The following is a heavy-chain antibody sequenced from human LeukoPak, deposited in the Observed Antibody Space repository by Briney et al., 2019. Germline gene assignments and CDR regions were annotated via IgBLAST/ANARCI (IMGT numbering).Heavy chain of an antibody. J-gene: IGHJ4*02. CDR2: INWNGGST. CDR3: ARGRGGYSSSWLDY. Sequence: GGSLRLSCAASGFTFDDYGMSWVRQAPGKGLEWVSGINWNGGSTGYADSVKGRFTISRDNAKNSLYLQMNSLRAEDTAVYYCARGRGGYSSSWLDYWGQGTLVTVSS. CDR1: GFTFDDYG. D-gene: IGHD6-13*01. V-gene: IGHV3-20*04.